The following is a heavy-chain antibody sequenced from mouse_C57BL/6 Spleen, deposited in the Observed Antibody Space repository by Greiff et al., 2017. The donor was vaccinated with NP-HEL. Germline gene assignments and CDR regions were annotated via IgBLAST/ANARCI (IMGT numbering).Heavy chain of an antibody. J-gene: IGHJ4*01. Sequence: QVQLKESGAELVKPGASVKISCKASGYAFSSYWMNWVKQRPGKGLEWIGQIYPGDGDTNYNGKFKGKATLTADKSSSTAYMQLSSLTSEDSAVYFCARGGTGHYAMDYWGQGTSVTVSS. D-gene: IGHD4-1*01. CDR3: ARGGTGHYAMDY. CDR2: IYPGDGDT. V-gene: IGHV1-80*01. CDR1: GYAFSSYW.